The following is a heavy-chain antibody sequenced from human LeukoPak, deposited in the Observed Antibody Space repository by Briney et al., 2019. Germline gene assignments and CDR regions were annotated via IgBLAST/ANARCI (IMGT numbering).Heavy chain of an antibody. J-gene: IGHJ4*02. Sequence: PGRSLRLSCAASGFTFDDYAMHWVRQAPGKGLEWVSGISWNSGSIGYADSVKGRFTISRDNAKNSLYLQMNSLRAEDTALYYCAKDIASGRYALSPDYWGQGTLVTVSS. CDR1: GFTFDDYA. CDR2: ISWNSGSI. D-gene: IGHD6-19*01. CDR3: AKDIASGRYALSPDY. V-gene: IGHV3-9*01.